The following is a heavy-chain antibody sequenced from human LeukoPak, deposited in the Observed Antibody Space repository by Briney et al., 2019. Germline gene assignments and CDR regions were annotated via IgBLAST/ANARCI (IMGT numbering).Heavy chain of an antibody. Sequence: SETLSLTCTVSGYSINSGHYWGWIRQPPGKGLEWIGSIYESGSTFYNPSLKSRITMSVDTSKNQFSLNLRSVTATDTAVYYCARDSTLITMVRGPVIWGQGTMVTVSS. CDR2: IYESGST. CDR3: ARDSTLITMVRGPVI. CDR1: GYSINSGHY. V-gene: IGHV4-38-2*02. J-gene: IGHJ3*02. D-gene: IGHD3-10*01.